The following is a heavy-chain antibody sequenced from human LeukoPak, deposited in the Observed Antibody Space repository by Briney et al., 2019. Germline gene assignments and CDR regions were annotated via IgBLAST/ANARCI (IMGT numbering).Heavy chain of an antibody. J-gene: IGHJ5*02. CDR2: ISSSSSYI. D-gene: IGHD3-3*01. CDR1: GFTFSSYS. Sequence: GGSLRLSCAASGFTFSSYSMNWVRQAPGKGLEWVSSISSSSSYIYYADSVKGRFTISRDNAKNSLYLQTNSLRAEDTAVYYCARSGYDFWSGYRWNWFDPWGQGTLVTVSS. V-gene: IGHV3-21*01. CDR3: ARSGYDFWSGYRWNWFDP.